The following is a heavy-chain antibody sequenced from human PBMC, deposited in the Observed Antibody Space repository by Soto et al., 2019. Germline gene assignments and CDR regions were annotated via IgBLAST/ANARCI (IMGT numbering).Heavy chain of an antibody. J-gene: IGHJ4*02. Sequence: GGSLRLSCAASGFTVSSNYMSWVRQAPGKGLEWVSVIYSGGSTYYADSVKGRFTISRDNSKNTLYLQMNSLRAEDTAVYYCARDTSSSWLGGFDYWGQGTLVTVSS. V-gene: IGHV3-53*01. CDR3: ARDTSSSWLGGFDY. D-gene: IGHD6-13*01. CDR1: GFTVSSNY. CDR2: IYSGGST.